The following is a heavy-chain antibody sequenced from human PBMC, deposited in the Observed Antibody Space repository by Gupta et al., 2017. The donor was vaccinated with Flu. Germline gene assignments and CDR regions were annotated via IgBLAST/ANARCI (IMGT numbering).Heavy chain of an antibody. D-gene: IGHD3-10*01. Sequence: WIRQAPGKGLEWVSYISNSRGSTYYADSVKGRFTISRDNTQNSLYLQMNSLRAEDTAVYYCARGPQGVFFDPWGQGTLVTVSS. CDR2: ISNSRGST. V-gene: IGHV3-11*01. J-gene: IGHJ5*02. CDR3: ARGPQGVFFDP.